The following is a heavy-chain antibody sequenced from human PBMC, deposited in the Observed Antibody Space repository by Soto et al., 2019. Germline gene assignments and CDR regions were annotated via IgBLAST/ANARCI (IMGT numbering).Heavy chain of an antibody. J-gene: IGHJ4*02. D-gene: IGHD4-4*01. CDR2: ISWNSGSI. Sequence: EVPLVESGGGLVQPGRSLRLSCAASGFTFDDYAMHWVRQAPGKGLEWVSGISWNSGSIGYADSVKGRFTISRDNAKNSLYLQMNSLRAEDTALYYCAKGYDYSNYHYFDYWGQGTLVTVSS. CDR1: GFTFDDYA. CDR3: AKGYDYSNYHYFDY. V-gene: IGHV3-9*01.